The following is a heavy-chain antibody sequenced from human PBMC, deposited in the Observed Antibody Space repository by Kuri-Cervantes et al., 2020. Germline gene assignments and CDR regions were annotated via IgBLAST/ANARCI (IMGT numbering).Heavy chain of an antibody. CDR1: GGSISSYY. J-gene: IGHJ4*02. CDR2: IYTSRST. Sequence: GSLRLSCTVSGGSISSYYWSWIRQPAGKRLEWIGRIYTSRSTNYNLSLKSRVTMSVDTSKNQISLKLTSVTAADTAVYYCAGDSGWYGAVGFSEKWGQGTLVTVSS. CDR3: AGDSGWYGAVGFSEK. V-gene: IGHV4-4*07. D-gene: IGHD6-19*01.